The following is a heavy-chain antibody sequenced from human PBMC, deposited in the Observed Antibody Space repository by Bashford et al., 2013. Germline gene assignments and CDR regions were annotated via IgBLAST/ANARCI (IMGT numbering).Heavy chain of an antibody. CDR2: IDWDDDK. Sequence: SGPTLVKPTQTLTLTCTFSGFSLSTSGMRVSWIRQPPGKALEWLARIDWDDDKFYSTSLKTRLTISKDTSKNQVVLTMTNMDPVDTATYYCARIALGSGWYGWFDPWGQGTLVTVSS. D-gene: IGHD6-19*01. J-gene: IGHJ5*02. CDR3: ARIALGSGWYGWFDP. V-gene: IGHV2-70*04. CDR1: GFSLSTSGMR.